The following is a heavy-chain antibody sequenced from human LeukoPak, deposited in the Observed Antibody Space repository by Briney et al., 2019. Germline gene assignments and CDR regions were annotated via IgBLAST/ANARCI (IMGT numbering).Heavy chain of an antibody. J-gene: IGHJ4*02. CDR3: ASGPGREQLVFDY. CDR2: ISSSSSTI. D-gene: IGHD6-6*01. Sequence: PGGSLRLSCAASGFTFSSYAMSWVRQAPGKGLEWVSAISSSSSTIYYADSVKGRFTISRNNAKNSLYLQMNSLRDEDTAVYYCASGPGREQLVFDYWGQGTLVTVSS. CDR1: GFTFSSYA. V-gene: IGHV3-48*02.